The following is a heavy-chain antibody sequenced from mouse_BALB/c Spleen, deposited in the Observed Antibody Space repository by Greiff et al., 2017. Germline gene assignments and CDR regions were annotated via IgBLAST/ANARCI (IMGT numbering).Heavy chain of an antibody. CDR1: GFNIKDTC. J-gene: IGHJ4*01. V-gene: IGHV14-3*02. Sequence: VQLQQSGAELVKPGASVKFSCTASGFNIKDTCMHWVKQRPEQGLEWIGRIDPADGNTNYNPKFQGKATLTADTSSSTAYLQLSSLTSVDTAVYYCARRKRYDVGAMDYWGQGTSVTVSS. CDR2: IDPADGNT. CDR3: ARRKRYDVGAMDY. D-gene: IGHD2-14*01.